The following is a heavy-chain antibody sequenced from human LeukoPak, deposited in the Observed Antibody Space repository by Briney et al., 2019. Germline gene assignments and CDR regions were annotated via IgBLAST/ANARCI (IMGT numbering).Heavy chain of an antibody. CDR2: INHSGNP. CDR1: GGSLIGYY. Sequence: TSETLSLTCAVYGGSLIGYYWSSVRQPPGKGLEWSREINHSGNPNYNPSLKSRVNISVDPSKNQFSLKLSSVTAVDTGVYDCARGCTSNYSSSPPGGPGREGTLVTVTS. CDR3: ARGCTSNYSSSPPGGP. V-gene: IGHV4-34*01. D-gene: IGHD6-6*01. J-gene: IGHJ5*02.